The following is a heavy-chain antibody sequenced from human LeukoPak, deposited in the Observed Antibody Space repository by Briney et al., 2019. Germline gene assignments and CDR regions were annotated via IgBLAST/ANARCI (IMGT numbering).Heavy chain of an antibody. Sequence: SVKVSCKASGGTFSSYAISWVRQAPGQGLEWMGRIIPILDVADSAQRFQGRVTITADRSTSTVYMELNSLRSEDTAIYYCARFPVRGYTYGSVIHHMDVWGQGTTVIVSS. V-gene: IGHV1-69*04. D-gene: IGHD5-18*01. J-gene: IGHJ6*02. CDR2: IIPILDVA. CDR3: ARFPVRGYTYGSVIHHMDV. CDR1: GGTFSSYA.